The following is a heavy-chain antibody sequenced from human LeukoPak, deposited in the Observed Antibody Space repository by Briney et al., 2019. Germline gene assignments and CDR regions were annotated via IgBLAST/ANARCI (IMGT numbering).Heavy chain of an antibody. V-gene: IGHV3-30*02. Sequence: GGSLRLSCAASGFTFSSYGMHWVRQAPGKGLEWVAFIRYDGSNKYYADSVKGRFTISRDNSKNTLYLQMNSLRAEDTAVYYCAKDWWTLYQRGAFDIWGQGTMVTVSS. CDR1: GFTFSSYG. CDR3: AKDWWTLYQRGAFDI. D-gene: IGHD2-15*01. CDR2: IRYDGSNK. J-gene: IGHJ3*02.